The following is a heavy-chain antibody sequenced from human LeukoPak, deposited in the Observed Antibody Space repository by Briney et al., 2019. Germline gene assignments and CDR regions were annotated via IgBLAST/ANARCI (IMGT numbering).Heavy chain of an antibody. Sequence: SETLSLTCTVSGDSISDYYWNWIRQPAGKGLEWIGRIYTSGSTNYNPSLKSRVTISVDTSKNQFSLKLTSVTAADTAVYYCARSPYLRTYGYGPWELPVSYFDYWGQGTLVTVSS. CDR2: IYTSGST. CDR1: GDSISDYY. J-gene: IGHJ4*02. D-gene: IGHD1-26*01. V-gene: IGHV4-4*07. CDR3: ARSPYLRTYGYGPWELPVSYFDY.